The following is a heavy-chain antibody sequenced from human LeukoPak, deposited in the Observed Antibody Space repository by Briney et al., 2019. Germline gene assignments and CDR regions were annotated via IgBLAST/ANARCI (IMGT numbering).Heavy chain of an antibody. CDR3: ARGDGYNFFDY. V-gene: IGHV3-53*01. CDR2: FYFRVGP. J-gene: IGHJ4*02. Sequence: RGGSQRLSCAASEFSVTNNYMSWVRQSPGQVRECVSFFYFRVGPYFAASVKGPFHISRHNSENTLYHQMKSLRAEYTAVYYCARGDGYNFFDYWGQGTLVTVSS. D-gene: IGHD5-24*01. CDR1: EFSVTNNY.